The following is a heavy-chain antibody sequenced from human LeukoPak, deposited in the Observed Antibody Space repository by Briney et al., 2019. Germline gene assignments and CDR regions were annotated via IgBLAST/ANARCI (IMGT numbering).Heavy chain of an antibody. D-gene: IGHD3-22*01. V-gene: IGHV4-39*07. Sequence: SETLSLTCTVSGGSISSSSYYWGWIRQPPGKGLEWIGSIYYSGSTYYNPSLKSRVTISVDTSKNQFSLKLSSVTAADTAVYYCARVNNYYDSSGHAFDIWGQGTMVIVSS. CDR1: GGSISSSSYY. J-gene: IGHJ3*02. CDR3: ARVNNYYDSSGHAFDI. CDR2: IYYSGST.